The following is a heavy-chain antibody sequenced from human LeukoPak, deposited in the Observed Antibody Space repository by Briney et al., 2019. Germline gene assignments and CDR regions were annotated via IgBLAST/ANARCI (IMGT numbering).Heavy chain of an antibody. Sequence: SVKVSCKASGGTFSSYAISWVRQAPGQGLEWMGRIIPILGIASYAQKFQGRVTITADKSTSTAYMELSSLRSEDTAVYYCARSRGYSYGTSNSPFDYWGQGALVTVSS. V-gene: IGHV1-69*04. D-gene: IGHD5-18*01. CDR2: IIPILGIA. CDR1: GGTFSSYA. J-gene: IGHJ4*02. CDR3: ARSRGYSYGTSNSPFDY.